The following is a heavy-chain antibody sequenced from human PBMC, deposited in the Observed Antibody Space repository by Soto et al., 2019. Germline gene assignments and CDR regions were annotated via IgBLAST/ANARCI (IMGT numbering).Heavy chain of an antibody. CDR1: GGTFSSYA. D-gene: IGHD4-17*01. CDR2: IIPIFGTA. Sequence: QVQLVQSGAEVKKPGSSVKVSCKTSGGTFSSYAINWVRQAPGQGLEWMGGIIPIFGTANYAQKFQGRITITAYKSTNTXYIELRSLRSDDTAVYYCASSPPPTVTMYSRFFDLWGRGTLVTVSS. J-gene: IGHJ2*01. V-gene: IGHV1-69*14. CDR3: ASSPPPTVTMYSRFFDL.